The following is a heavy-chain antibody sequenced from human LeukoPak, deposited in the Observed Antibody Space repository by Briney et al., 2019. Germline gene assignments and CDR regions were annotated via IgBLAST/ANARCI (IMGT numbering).Heavy chain of an antibody. CDR2: IYPGDSDT. CDR3: ARRLFYGRNPHSYFHY. J-gene: IGHJ4*02. CDR1: GYSFTSYW. D-gene: IGHD4-23*01. Sequence: GESLKISCKGSGYSFTSYWIGWVRQMPGKGLEWMGSIYPGDSDTRYSPSFQGQVTISADKSISTAYLQWSSLKASHTAMYYCARRLFYGRNPHSYFHYWGQATLVTVSS. V-gene: IGHV5-51*01.